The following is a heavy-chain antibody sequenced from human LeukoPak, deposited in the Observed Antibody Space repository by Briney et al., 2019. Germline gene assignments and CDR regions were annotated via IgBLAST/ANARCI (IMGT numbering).Heavy chain of an antibody. CDR1: GYTFTGYY. J-gene: IGHJ4*02. V-gene: IGHV1-18*04. CDR2: ISAYNGNT. Sequence: ASVKVSCKASGYTFTGYYMHWVRQAPGQGLEWMGWISAYNGNTNYAQKLQGRVTMTTDTSTSTAYMELRSLRSDDTAVYYCASVEVDYDILTGPSYYWGQGTLVTVSS. D-gene: IGHD3-9*01. CDR3: ASVEVDYDILTGPSYY.